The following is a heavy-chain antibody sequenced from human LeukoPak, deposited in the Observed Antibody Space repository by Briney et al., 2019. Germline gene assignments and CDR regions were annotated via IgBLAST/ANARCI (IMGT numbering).Heavy chain of an antibody. CDR3: AKDLPRYYDSSGLRSFDY. Sequence: GGSLRLSCAASGFTFSSYAMSWVRQAPGKGLEWVSAISGSGGSTYYADSVKGRFTISRDNSKNTLYLQMNSLRAEDTAVYYCAKDLPRYYDSSGLRSFDYWGQGTLVTVSS. V-gene: IGHV3-23*01. D-gene: IGHD3-22*01. CDR1: GFTFSSYA. CDR2: ISGSGGST. J-gene: IGHJ4*02.